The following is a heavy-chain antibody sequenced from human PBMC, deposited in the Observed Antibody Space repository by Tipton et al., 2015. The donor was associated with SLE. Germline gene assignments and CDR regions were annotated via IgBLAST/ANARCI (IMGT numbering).Heavy chain of an antibody. V-gene: IGHV3-48*01. Sequence: SLRLSCTTSGFTFSSYPMIWVRQAPGKGLESVSYINSAGSVVHYADSVKGRFTISRDNAENSLSLQMSSLRAEDTALYYCTRGGSGYSLNWGQGTLVTVSS. J-gene: IGHJ4*02. D-gene: IGHD3-22*01. CDR1: GFTFSSYP. CDR2: INSAGSVV. CDR3: TRGGSGYSLN.